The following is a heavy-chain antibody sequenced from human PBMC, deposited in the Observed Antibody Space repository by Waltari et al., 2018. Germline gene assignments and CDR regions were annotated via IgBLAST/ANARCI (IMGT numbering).Heavy chain of an antibody. CDR2: IYPYNGNT. Sequence: QPLQSGAEAKKPGAPVKVSCKASGSICSNYGITWVRTAPGQGLEWMGWIYPYNGNTKYEQNFQGRVTMTTDTSTTTAYMEIRSLRSDDTAIYYCARDDVDSSNFGGFWGQGTLVTVSS. J-gene: IGHJ4*02. V-gene: IGHV1-18*01. CDR3: ARDDVDSSNFGGF. D-gene: IGHD6-13*01. CDR1: GSICSNYG.